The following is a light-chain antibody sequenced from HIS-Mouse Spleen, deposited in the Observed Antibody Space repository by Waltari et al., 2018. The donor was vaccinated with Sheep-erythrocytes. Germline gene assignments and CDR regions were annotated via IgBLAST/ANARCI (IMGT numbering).Light chain of an antibody. J-gene: IGLJ3*02. Sequence: QSALTQPPYASGSPGQSVTIPCTGTRRDVGGYNYVSWYQQHPGKAPKLMTYEVSKRPSGVPDRFSGSKSGNTASLTVSGLQAEDEADYYCSSYAGSNNWVFGGGTKLTVL. CDR1: RRDVGGYNY. V-gene: IGLV2-8*01. CDR2: EVS. CDR3: SSYAGSNNWV.